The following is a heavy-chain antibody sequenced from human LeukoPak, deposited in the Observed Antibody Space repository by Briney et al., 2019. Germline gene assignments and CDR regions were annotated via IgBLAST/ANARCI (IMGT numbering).Heavy chain of an antibody. Sequence: GGSLRLSCAASGFTFGAYSMSWVRQAPGKGLEWVSTISGASGVTYYADSVKGRFTISRDNSENTLFLQMNSLTAEDTAVYYCAKSCGGNLRDSFDVRGQGTMVTVSS. V-gene: IGHV3-23*01. CDR1: GFTFGAYS. D-gene: IGHD4-23*01. CDR3: AKSCGGNLRDSFDV. CDR2: ISGASGVT. J-gene: IGHJ3*01.